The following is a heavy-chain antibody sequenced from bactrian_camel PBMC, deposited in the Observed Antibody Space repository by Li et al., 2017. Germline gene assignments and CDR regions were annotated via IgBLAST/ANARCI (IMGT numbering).Heavy chain of an antibody. J-gene: IGHJ4*01. V-gene: IGHV3S53*01. Sequence: HVQLVESGGGSVQAGGSLRLSCVASGYTYSSILMGWFRRAPGKEREFVSVIGRNGIRSYADSVKGPFIISQDYAKNTVFLQMDSLKPEDTGTYYCKTNGLSCLSDWGQGTQVTVS. CDR3: KTNGLSCLSD. D-gene: IGHD2*01. CDR2: IGRNGIR. CDR1: GYTYSSIL.